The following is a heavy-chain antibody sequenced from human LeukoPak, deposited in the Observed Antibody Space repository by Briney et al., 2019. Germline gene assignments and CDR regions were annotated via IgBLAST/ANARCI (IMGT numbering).Heavy chain of an antibody. Sequence: EPSGTLSLTCAVSGGSISSSNWWSWVRQPPGKGLEWIGEIYHSGSTNYNPSLKSRVTMSVDTSKNQFSLKLSSVTAADTAVYYCARDSYSPHRSYYDFWSGPGDYYYYMDVWGKGTTVTVSS. CDR2: IYHSGST. CDR1: GGSISSSNW. J-gene: IGHJ6*03. D-gene: IGHD3-3*01. V-gene: IGHV4-4*02. CDR3: ARDSYSPHRSYYDFWSGPGDYYYYMDV.